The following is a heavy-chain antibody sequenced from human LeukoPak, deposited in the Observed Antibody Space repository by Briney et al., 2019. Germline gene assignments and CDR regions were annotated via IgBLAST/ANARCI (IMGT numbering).Heavy chain of an antibody. Sequence: PGGSLRLSCAASGFTFRNYSMNWVRQAPGKGLGWVSSISSGGTYIYYADSLKGRFTISRDNAKNLLHLQMNSLRVEDTAVYYCARPLRAPAYYLGMDVWGQGTTVTVSS. CDR2: ISSGGTYI. V-gene: IGHV3-21*01. J-gene: IGHJ6*02. CDR3: ARPLRAPAYYLGMDV. CDR1: GFTFRNYS. D-gene: IGHD3-10*01.